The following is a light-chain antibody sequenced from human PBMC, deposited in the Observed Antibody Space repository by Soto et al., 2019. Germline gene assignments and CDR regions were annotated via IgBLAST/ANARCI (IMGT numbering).Light chain of an antibody. V-gene: IGKV3D-15*01. CDR3: QQYNNWPPGIT. CDR1: QSVSSN. Sequence: VVLTQSPATLSVSPGERAPLSCRSSQSVSSNLAWYQQKPGQAPRLLIYGASTRVTGIPARFSGSGSGTEFTLTISSLQSEDFAVYYCQQYNNWPPGITFGQGTRLEIK. CDR2: GAS. J-gene: IGKJ5*01.